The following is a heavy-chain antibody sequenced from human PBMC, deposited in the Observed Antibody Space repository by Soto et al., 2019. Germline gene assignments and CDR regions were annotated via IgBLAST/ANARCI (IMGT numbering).Heavy chain of an antibody. Sequence: QVQLQESGPGLVKPSETLSLTCTVTGVSITPYFWSWIRQPAGKAPEWVGHIYASGRTTYNPSLKSRVTRFVSQTQVPLRLTSVTAADTAVYYCARHFDVDPSLDQYYFDLWGRGALVTVSS. CDR1: GVSITPYF. V-gene: IGHV4-4*07. CDR2: IYASGRT. CDR3: ARHFDVDPSLDQYYFDL. D-gene: IGHD3-9*01. J-gene: IGHJ2*01.